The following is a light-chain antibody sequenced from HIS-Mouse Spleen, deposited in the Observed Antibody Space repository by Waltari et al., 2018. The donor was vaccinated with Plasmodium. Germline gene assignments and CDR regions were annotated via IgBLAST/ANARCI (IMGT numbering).Light chain of an antibody. Sequence: IVLPQSPATLSLSPVERATLSCRASQRVSSYLAWYQQNPGQAPRLLIYDASNRATGIPARFSGSGSGTDFTLTISSLEPEDFAVYYCQQRSNWLTFGGGTKVEIK. CDR1: QRVSSY. CDR2: DAS. CDR3: QQRSNWLT. J-gene: IGKJ4*01. V-gene: IGKV3-11*01.